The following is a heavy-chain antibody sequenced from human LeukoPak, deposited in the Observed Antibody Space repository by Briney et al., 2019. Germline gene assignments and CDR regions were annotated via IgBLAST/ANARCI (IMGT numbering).Heavy chain of an antibody. CDR1: GGSISSYY. CDR3: VRGQWGFDY. J-gene: IGHJ4*02. D-gene: IGHD1-26*01. CDR2: SHYSGST. V-gene: IGHV4-59*01. Sequence: SETLSLTCSVSGGSISSYYWSRIRQPPGKGLEWIGYSHYSGSTKYNPPLKSRVTISVDTSKNQISLKLSSVTAADTAVYYCVRGQWGFDYWGQGTLVTVSS.